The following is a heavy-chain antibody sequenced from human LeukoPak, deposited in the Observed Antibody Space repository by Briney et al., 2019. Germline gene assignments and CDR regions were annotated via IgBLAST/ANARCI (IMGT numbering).Heavy chain of an antibody. J-gene: IGHJ4*02. Sequence: SETLSLTCTVSGGSISSYYWSWIRQPPGKGLEWIGSIYHSGSTYYNPSLKSRVTISVDTSKNQFSLKLRSVTAADTAVYYCARVHSWSGPDYWGQGTLVTVSS. V-gene: IGHV4-38-2*02. CDR1: GGSISSYY. D-gene: IGHD3-3*02. CDR2: IYHSGST. CDR3: ARVHSWSGPDY.